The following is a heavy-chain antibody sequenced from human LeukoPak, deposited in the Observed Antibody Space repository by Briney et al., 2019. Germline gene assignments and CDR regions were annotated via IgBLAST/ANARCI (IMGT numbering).Heavy chain of an antibody. CDR1: GDTFSGNY. V-gene: IGHV1-2*02. Sequence: ASVKVACKASGDTFSGNYIHWVRQAPGQGLEWMGWINPNNGGTNYAQNFQGRVTMTRDTSISTAYMELSSLRSEDTAVYYCARVQLGVYYYDSSRPNPRPPSDAFDIWGQGTMVTVSS. CDR2: INPNNGGT. CDR3: ARVQLGVYYYDSSRPNPRPPSDAFDI. D-gene: IGHD3-22*01. J-gene: IGHJ3*02.